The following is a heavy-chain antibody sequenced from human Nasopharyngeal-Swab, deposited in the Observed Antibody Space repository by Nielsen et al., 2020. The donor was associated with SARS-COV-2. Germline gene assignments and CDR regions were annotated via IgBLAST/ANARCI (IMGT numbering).Heavy chain of an antibody. Sequence: SVKVSCKASGDTFSSSAITWARPAPGQGLEWMGGIIPMFGTADYAQKFQGRVTITADRSTSTAYMEMNSLRSEDTAVYYCARAHPRSCTDGVCFRSQVYNWFDPWGQGTLVTVSS. CDR1: GDTFSSSA. D-gene: IGHD2-8*01. J-gene: IGHJ5*02. V-gene: IGHV1-69*06. CDR2: IIPMFGTA. CDR3: ARAHPRSCTDGVCFRSQVYNWFDP.